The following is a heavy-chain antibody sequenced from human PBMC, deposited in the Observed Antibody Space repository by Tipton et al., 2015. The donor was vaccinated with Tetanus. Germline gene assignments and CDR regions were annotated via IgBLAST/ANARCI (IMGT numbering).Heavy chain of an antibody. Sequence: QLVQSGPEVKKPGSSVRVSCKTSGGTFSTYAVSWVRQAPGHGPEWMGGIFPQFGTSNYAPKFQGRVTLTADKSTGTVYMDLSSLRPDDTAVYYCARSRGGTRVYYAIAFWGQGTLVTVSS. CDR2: IFPQFGTS. V-gene: IGHV1-69*06. J-gene: IGHJ4*02. D-gene: IGHD3-22*01. CDR3: ARSRGGTRVYYAIAF. CDR1: GGTFSTYA.